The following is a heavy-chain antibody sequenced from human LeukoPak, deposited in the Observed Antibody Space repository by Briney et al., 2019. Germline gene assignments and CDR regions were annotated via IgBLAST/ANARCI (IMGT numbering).Heavy chain of an antibody. J-gene: IGHJ4*02. CDR2: IYYSGST. V-gene: IGHV4-39*07. D-gene: IGHD3-22*01. CDR1: GGSISSSSYY. Sequence: SETLSLTCTVSGGSISSSSYYWGWIRQPPGKGLEWIGSIYYSGSTYYNPSLKSRVTISVDTSKNQLSLKLSSVTAADTAVYYCARFYDSSGYYFDYWGQGTLVTVSS. CDR3: ARFYDSSGYYFDY.